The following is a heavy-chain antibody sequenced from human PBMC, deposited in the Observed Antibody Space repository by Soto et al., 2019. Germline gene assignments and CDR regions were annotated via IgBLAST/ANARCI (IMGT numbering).Heavy chain of an antibody. Sequence: QVQLVQSGGEVVQPGASVKVSCKASGYFFTSYGISWVRQAPGQGLEWMGWISPYNGNTKYAQKFQGRVTMTRDTSISTAYMELSRLRSDDTAVYYCARGYSGYDLDYWGQGTLVTVSS. V-gene: IGHV1-18*04. CDR1: GYFFTSYG. CDR3: ARGYSGYDLDY. CDR2: ISPYNGNT. J-gene: IGHJ4*02. D-gene: IGHD5-12*01.